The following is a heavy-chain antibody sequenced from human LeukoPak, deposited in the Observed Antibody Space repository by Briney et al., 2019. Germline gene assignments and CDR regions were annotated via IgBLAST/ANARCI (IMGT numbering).Heavy chain of an antibody. CDR3: ARGRPTNLGGIY. Sequence: ASVKVSCKASGYTFTSHHINWVRQAAGQGLEWMEWMNPDTGNTVYAQKFQGRVTMTWDTSISTAYMELGGLRSEDTAVYYCARGRPTNLGGIYWGQGTLVTVSS. CDR2: MNPDTGNT. J-gene: IGHJ4*02. D-gene: IGHD7-27*01. CDR1: GYTFTSHH. V-gene: IGHV1-8*01.